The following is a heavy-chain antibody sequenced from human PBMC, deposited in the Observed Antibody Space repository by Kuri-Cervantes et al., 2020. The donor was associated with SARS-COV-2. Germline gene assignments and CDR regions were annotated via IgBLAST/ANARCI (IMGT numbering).Heavy chain of an antibody. J-gene: IGHJ4*02. CDR2: ISGSGGST. Sequence: GGSLRLTCAASGFTFSNAWMSWVRQAPGKGLEWVSAISGSGGSTYYADSVKGRFTISRDNSKNTLYLQMNSPRAEDTAVYYCAKVVRGSYDYWGQGTLVTVSS. D-gene: IGHD1-26*01. CDR3: AKVVRGSYDY. V-gene: IGHV3-23*01. CDR1: GFTFSNAW.